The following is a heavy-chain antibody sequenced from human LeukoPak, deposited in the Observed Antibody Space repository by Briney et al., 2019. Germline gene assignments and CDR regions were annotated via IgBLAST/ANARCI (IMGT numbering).Heavy chain of an antibody. Sequence: SETLSLTCSVSGGSVSSASYYWSWIRQPPGKGLEWIGYIFYSGSTNYSPSLKSRVTISVDTSKNQFSLKLSSVTAADTAVYYCARSEYYSSSWYSTFDYWGQGTLVTVSP. V-gene: IGHV4-61*01. CDR1: GGSVSSASYY. D-gene: IGHD6-13*01. CDR2: IFYSGST. J-gene: IGHJ4*02. CDR3: ARSEYYSSSWYSTFDY.